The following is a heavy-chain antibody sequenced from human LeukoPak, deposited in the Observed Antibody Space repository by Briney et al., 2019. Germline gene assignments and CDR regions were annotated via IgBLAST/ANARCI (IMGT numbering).Heavy chain of an antibody. V-gene: IGHV4-38-2*01. CDR2: IYHSGST. J-gene: IGHJ4*02. CDR3: ARGYCSGGNCYTWGLYFDY. CDR1: GYSISSGYY. Sequence: SETLSLTCDVSGYSISSGYYWGWIRQPPGKGLEWIGSIYHSGSTYYNPSLKSRVTISVDTSKNQFSLKLSSVTAADTAVYYCARGYCSGGNCYTWGLYFDYWGQGTLVTVSS. D-gene: IGHD2-15*01.